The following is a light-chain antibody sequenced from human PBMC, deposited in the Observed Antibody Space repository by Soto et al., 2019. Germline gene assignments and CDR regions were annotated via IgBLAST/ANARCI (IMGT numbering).Light chain of an antibody. V-gene: IGLV1-47*01. CDR3: AAWDDSLSGVV. CDR2: GNN. Sequence: QSVLTQPPSASGTPGQRVTISCSGRSSNIGSDYVYWYQQLPGTAPKVLIYGNNQRLSGVPDRISGSKSGTSASLAISGLRFEDEADYYCAAWDDSLSGVVFGGGTKLTVL. CDR1: SSNIGSDY. J-gene: IGLJ2*01.